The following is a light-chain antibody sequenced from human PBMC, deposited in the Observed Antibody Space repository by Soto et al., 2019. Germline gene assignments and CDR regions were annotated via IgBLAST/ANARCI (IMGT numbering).Light chain of an antibody. CDR2: DVS. CDR3: SSYTSSSTRV. J-gene: IGLJ2*01. V-gene: IGLV2-14*03. CDR1: SSDVGGYNY. Sequence: QSALTQHASVSGSPGQSITISCTGTSSDVGGYNYVSWYQHHPGKAPKLMIYDVSNRPSGVSNRFSGSKSGNTASLTISGLQAEDEADYYCSSYTSSSTRVFGGGTKVTVL.